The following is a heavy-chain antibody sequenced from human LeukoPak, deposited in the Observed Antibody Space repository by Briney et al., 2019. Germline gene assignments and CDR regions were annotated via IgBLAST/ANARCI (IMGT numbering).Heavy chain of an antibody. CDR3: AAGGY. J-gene: IGHJ4*02. Sequence: RPSETLSLTCAVSGASLSSGGYSWSWIRQPPGKGLEWIGYIYHSGSTYYNPSLKSRVTISVDRSKNQFSLKLSSVTAAETAVYYCAAGGYWGEGTLVTVSS. D-gene: IGHD2-15*01. V-gene: IGHV4-30-2*01. CDR1: GASLSSGGYS. CDR2: IYHSGST.